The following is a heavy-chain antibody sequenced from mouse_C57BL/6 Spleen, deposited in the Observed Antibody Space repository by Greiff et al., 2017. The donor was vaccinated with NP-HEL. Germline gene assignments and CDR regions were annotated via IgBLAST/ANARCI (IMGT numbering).Heavy chain of an antibody. Sequence: VKLVESGPGLVAPSQRLSITCTVSGFSLTSYGVSWVRQPPGKGLEWLGLIWGDGSTNYHSALISRLSISKDNYKSQVFLKLSSLQTDDTATYYGAQIYYDYDGGFAYWGQGTMVTVSA. CDR3: AQIYYDYDGGFAY. J-gene: IGHJ3*01. CDR2: IWGDGST. D-gene: IGHD2-4*01. V-gene: IGHV2-3*01. CDR1: GFSLTSYG.